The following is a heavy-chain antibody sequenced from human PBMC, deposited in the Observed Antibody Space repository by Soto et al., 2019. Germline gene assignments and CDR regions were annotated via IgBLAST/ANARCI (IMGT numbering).Heavy chain of an antibody. D-gene: IGHD3-22*01. J-gene: IGHJ4*02. CDR2: ISSSSSTI. CDR3: ARETGESNYDSSGYYSYFDY. V-gene: IGHV3-48*02. CDR1: GFTFSSYS. Sequence: GGSLRLSCAASGFTFSSYSMNWVRQAPGKGLEWVSYISSSSSTIYYADSVKGRFTISRDNAKNSLYLQMNSLRDEDTAVYYCARETGESNYDSSGYYSYFDYWGQGTLVTVSS.